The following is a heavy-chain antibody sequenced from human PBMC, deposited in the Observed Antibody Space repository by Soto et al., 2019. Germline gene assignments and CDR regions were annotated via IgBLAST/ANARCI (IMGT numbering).Heavy chain of an antibody. D-gene: IGHD6-13*01. J-gene: IGHJ6*02. CDR3: ARPGIAAAGTPPSYYYYYGMDV. Sequence: QVQLVQSGAEVKKPGSSVKVSCKASGGTFSSYAISWVRQAPGQGLEWMGGIIPIFGTANYAQKFQGRVTITADESTSTAYMELSSLRSEDTAVYYCARPGIAAAGTPPSYYYYYGMDVWGQGTTVTVSS. V-gene: IGHV1-69*01. CDR1: GGTFSSYA. CDR2: IIPIFGTA.